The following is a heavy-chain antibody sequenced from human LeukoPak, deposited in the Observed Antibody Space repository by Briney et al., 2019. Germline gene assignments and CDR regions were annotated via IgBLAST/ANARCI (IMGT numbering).Heavy chain of an antibody. CDR1: GYSISSGYY. Sequence: PSETLSLTCAVSGYSISSGYYGGWIRQPPGKGLEWIGSIYHSGSTYYNPSLKSRVTISVDTSKNQFSLKLSSVTAADTAVYYCARRSIPFDYWGQGTLVTVSS. CDR3: ARRSIPFDY. J-gene: IGHJ4*02. V-gene: IGHV4-38-2*01. CDR2: IYHSGST. D-gene: IGHD6-6*01.